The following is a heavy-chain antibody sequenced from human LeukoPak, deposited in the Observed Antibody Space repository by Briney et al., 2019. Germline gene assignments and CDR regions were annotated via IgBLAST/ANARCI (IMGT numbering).Heavy chain of an antibody. CDR1: GFTFSSSW. CDR3: ARPRGYSSGRFRYFDL. Sequence: QTGGSLRLSCAASGFTFSSSWMTWVRQAPGKGLEWVANIKEDGSEKDYVDSVKGRFTISRDNAKSSLYLQMNSLRAEDTAVYYCARPRGYSSGRFRYFDLWGRGTLVTVSS. J-gene: IGHJ2*01. D-gene: IGHD6-19*01. CDR2: IKEDGSEK. V-gene: IGHV3-7*05.